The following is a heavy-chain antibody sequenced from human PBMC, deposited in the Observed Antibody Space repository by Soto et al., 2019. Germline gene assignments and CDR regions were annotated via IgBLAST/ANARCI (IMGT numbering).Heavy chain of an antibody. D-gene: IGHD2-15*01. CDR1: GFTFSTYA. Sequence: GGSLRLSCAASGFTFSTYAMSWVRQAPGKGLEWVATFSGYSTNTYSADSVKGRFTISRDISKNTLYLYLQMNSLRADDTAVYYCAKGVYTPSYYFDSWGQGTLVTVSS. CDR3: AKGVYTPSYYFDS. J-gene: IGHJ4*02. V-gene: IGHV3-23*01. CDR2: FSGYSTNT.